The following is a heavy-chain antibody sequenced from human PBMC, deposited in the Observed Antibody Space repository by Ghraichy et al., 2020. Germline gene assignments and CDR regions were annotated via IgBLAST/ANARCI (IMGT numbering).Heavy chain of an antibody. CDR2: IKQAGSEK. J-gene: IGHJ4*02. CDR3: ARIERVWTLDY. Sequence: GESLNISCAASGFSFSNYWMSWVRQVPGRGLEWVANIKQAGSEKYYVDSVKGRFTISRDDAKNSLYLQINSLRAEDTAVYYCARIERVWTLDYWGQGTRVTVSS. V-gene: IGHV3-7*01. CDR1: GFSFSNYW. D-gene: IGHD1-1*01.